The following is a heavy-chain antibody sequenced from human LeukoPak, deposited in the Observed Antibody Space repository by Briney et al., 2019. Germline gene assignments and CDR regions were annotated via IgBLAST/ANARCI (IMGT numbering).Heavy chain of an antibody. CDR2: ISYDGSNK. CDR1: GFTFSSYA. V-gene: IGHV3-30*01. CDR3: ARGQFLGPVWLELMTDY. J-gene: IGHJ4*02. Sequence: GGSLRLSCAASGFTFSSYAMHWVRQAPGKGLEWVAVISYDGSNKYYADSVKGRFTISRDNSKNTLYLQMNSLRAEDTAVYYCARGQFLGPVWLELMTDYWGQGTLVTVSS. D-gene: IGHD1-26*01.